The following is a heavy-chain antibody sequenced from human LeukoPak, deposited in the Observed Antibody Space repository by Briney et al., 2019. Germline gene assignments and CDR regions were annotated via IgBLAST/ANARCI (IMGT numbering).Heavy chain of an antibody. CDR2: ITWNGVTT. CDR3: VGGYNYYFDY. D-gene: IGHD5-24*01. Sequence: GGSLRLSCAASGFNFDDYTMHWVRQPPGKGLEWVSLITWNGVTTVYVDSVKGRFTISRDNSKNSLYLQLNSLTTEDTAFYYCVGGYNYYFDYWGQGTLVTVSS. V-gene: IGHV3-43*01. CDR1: GFNFDDYT. J-gene: IGHJ4*02.